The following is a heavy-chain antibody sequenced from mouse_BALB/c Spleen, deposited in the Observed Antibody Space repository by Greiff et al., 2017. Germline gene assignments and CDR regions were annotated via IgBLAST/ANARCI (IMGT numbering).Heavy chain of an antibody. Sequence: VKLVESGPGLVAPSQSLSITCTVSGFSLTSYGVHWVRQPPGKGLEWLGVIWAGGSTNYNSALMSRLSISKDNSKSQVFLKMNSLQTDDTAMYYCARGPYYGNFYAMDYWGQGTSVTVSS. D-gene: IGHD2-10*01. J-gene: IGHJ4*01. V-gene: IGHV2-9*02. CDR2: IWAGGST. CDR1: GFSLTSYG. CDR3: ARGPYYGNFYAMDY.